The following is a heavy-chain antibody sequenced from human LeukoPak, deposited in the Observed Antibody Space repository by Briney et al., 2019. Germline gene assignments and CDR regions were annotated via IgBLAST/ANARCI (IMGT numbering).Heavy chain of an antibody. CDR1: GFTFDDYG. J-gene: IGHJ3*02. D-gene: IGHD3-3*01. CDR2: INWNGGST. Sequence: RPGGSLRLSCAASGFTFDDYGMSWVRQAPGKGLEWVSGINWNGGSTGYADSVKGRFTISRDNAKNSLYLQMNSLRAEDTALYHCARAGYDFWSSSDAFDIWGQGTMVTVSS. CDR3: ARAGYDFWSSSDAFDI. V-gene: IGHV3-20*01.